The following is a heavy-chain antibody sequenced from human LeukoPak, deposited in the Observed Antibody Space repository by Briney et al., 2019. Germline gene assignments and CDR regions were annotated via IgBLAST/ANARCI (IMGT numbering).Heavy chain of an antibody. CDR2: IYHSGST. Sequence: SETLSLTCAVSGGSISSGGYSWSWIRQPPGKGLEWIGYIYHSGSTYYNPSLKSRVTISVGRSKNQFSLKLSSVTAADTAVYYCATGQWLASIDYWGQGTLVTVSS. D-gene: IGHD6-19*01. V-gene: IGHV4-30-2*01. J-gene: IGHJ4*02. CDR1: GGSISSGGYS. CDR3: ATGQWLASIDY.